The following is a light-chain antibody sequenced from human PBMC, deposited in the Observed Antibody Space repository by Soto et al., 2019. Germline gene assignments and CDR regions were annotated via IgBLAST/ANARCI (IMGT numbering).Light chain of an antibody. CDR1: QTISSY. CDR2: AAS. Sequence: DIQMTQSPSSLSASVGDRVTITCRASQTISSYLNWYQQKPGKAPKLLIYAASSLQSGVPSRLSGSGSVTDITLTIISLQPEDFATYYCQQSHSIPYTFGRGTKLEIK. CDR3: QQSHSIPYT. V-gene: IGKV1-39*01. J-gene: IGKJ2*01.